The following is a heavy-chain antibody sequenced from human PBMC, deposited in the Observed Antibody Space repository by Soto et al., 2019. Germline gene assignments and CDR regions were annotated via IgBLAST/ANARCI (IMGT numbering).Heavy chain of an antibody. J-gene: IGHJ4*02. Sequence: PSETLSLTCTVSGGSASSGSYYWSWIRQPPGKGLEWIGYIYYSGSTNYNPSLKSRVTISVDTSKNQFSLKLSSVTAADTAVYYCARHHDYTIDYWGQGTLVTVSS. CDR3: ARHHDYTIDY. V-gene: IGHV4-61*01. CDR2: IYYSGST. CDR1: GGSASSGSYY. D-gene: IGHD4-4*01.